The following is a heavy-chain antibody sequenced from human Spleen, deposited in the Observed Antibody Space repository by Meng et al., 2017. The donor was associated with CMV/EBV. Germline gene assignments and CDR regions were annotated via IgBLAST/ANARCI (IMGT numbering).Heavy chain of an antibody. D-gene: IGHD6-13*01. J-gene: IGHJ5*02. CDR3: AREGVSSSWYLRNWFDP. V-gene: IGHV1-46*01. Sequence: YTFTSYYMHWVRQAPGQGLEWMGIINPSGGSTSYAQKFQGRVTMTRDTSTSTVYMELSSLRSEDTAVYYCAREGVSSSWYLRNWFDPWGQGTLVTVSS. CDR2: INPSGGST. CDR1: YTFTSYY.